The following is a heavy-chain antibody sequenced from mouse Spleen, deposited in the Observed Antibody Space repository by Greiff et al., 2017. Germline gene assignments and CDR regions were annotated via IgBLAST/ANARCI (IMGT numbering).Heavy chain of an antibody. CDR2: IDPETGGT. V-gene: IGHV1-15*01. CDR3: TILYSYYSYDVYAMDY. CDR1: GYTFTDYE. Sequence: QVQLKESGAELVRPGASVTLSCKASGYTFTDYEMHWVKQTPVHGLEWIGAIDPETGGTAYNQKFKGKAILTADKSSSTAYMELRSLTSEDSAVYYCTILYSYYSYDVYAMDYWGQGTSVTVSS. J-gene: IGHJ4*01. D-gene: IGHD2-12*01.